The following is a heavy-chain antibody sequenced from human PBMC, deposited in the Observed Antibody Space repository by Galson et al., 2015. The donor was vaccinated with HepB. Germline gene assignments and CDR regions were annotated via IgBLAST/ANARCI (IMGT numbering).Heavy chain of an antibody. D-gene: IGHD2-2*01. V-gene: IGHV1-69*13. Sequence: SVKVSCKASGGTFSSYAISWVRQAPGQGLEWMGGIIPIFGTASYAQKFQGRVTITADESTSTAYMELSSLRSEDTAVYYCARDSNGADIVVAREGGYYYYMDVWGKGTTVTVSS. J-gene: IGHJ6*03. CDR2: IIPIFGTA. CDR3: ARDSNGADIVVAREGGYYYYMDV. CDR1: GGTFSSYA.